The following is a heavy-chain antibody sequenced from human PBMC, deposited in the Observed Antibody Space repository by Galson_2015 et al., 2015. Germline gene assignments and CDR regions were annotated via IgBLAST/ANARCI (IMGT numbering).Heavy chain of an antibody. V-gene: IGHV1-69*04. CDR1: GGTFSSYA. Sequence: SCKASGGTFSSYAISWVRQAPGQGLEWMGRIIPILGIANYAQKFQGRVTITADKSTSTAYMELSSLRSEDTAVYYCAREGRKQQLRGNPPFDYWGQGTLVTVSS. CDR3: AREGRKQQLRGNPPFDY. D-gene: IGHD6-13*01. CDR2: IIPILGIA. J-gene: IGHJ4*02.